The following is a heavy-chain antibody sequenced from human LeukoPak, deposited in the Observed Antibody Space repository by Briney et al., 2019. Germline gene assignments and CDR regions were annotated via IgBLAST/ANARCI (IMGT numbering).Heavy chain of an antibody. CDR3: ARYPIYDILTGYQYFDY. D-gene: IGHD3-9*01. Sequence: ASVKVSCKASGGTFSSYAISWVRQAPGQGLEWMGGIIPIFGTANYAQKFQGRVTITADESTSTAYMELSSLRSEDTAVYYCARYPIYDILTGYQYFDYWGQGTLVTVSS. CDR1: GGTFSSYA. V-gene: IGHV1-69*13. CDR2: IIPIFGTA. J-gene: IGHJ4*02.